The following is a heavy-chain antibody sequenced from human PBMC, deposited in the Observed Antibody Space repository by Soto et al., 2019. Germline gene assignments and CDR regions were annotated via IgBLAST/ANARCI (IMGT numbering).Heavy chain of an antibody. CDR3: AKDQASGQGSFDS. CDR2: ISVSGDNT. CDR1: GFTFSRYG. V-gene: IGHV3-23*01. Sequence: EVQLLESGGGLVKPGGSLRLSCEASGFTFSRYGMSWVRQAPGRGLQWVAGISVSGDNTSYADSARGRFTIYRDNSKNTLYLQMNSLRAEDTALYYCAKDQASGQGSFDSWGQGTLVTVSS. J-gene: IGHJ4*02.